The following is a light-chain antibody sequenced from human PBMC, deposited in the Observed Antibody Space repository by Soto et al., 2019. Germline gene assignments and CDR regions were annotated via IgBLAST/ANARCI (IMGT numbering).Light chain of an antibody. Sequence: QAVVTQPPSVSGAPGQRVTISCTGSSSNIGAVYDVHWYQQLPGTAPKLLIYGNSNRPSGVPDRFSGSKSGTSASLAITGLQAEDEADYSCQSYDISLSGWVFGGGTKLTVL. CDR2: GNS. J-gene: IGLJ3*02. CDR1: SSNIGAVYD. CDR3: QSYDISLSGWV. V-gene: IGLV1-40*01.